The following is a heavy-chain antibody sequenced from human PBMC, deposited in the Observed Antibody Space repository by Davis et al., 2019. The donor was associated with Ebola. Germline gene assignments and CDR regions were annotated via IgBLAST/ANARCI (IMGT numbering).Heavy chain of an antibody. J-gene: IGHJ6*02. CDR3: ARDGGYSYGTYYYYGMDV. CDR1: GGTFSSYA. CDR2: IIPILGIA. D-gene: IGHD5-18*01. V-gene: IGHV1-69*04. Sequence: SVKVSCKASGGTFSSYAISWVRQAPGQGLEWMGRIIPILGIANYAQKFQGRVTITADKSTSTAYMELSSLRSEDTAVYYCARDGGYSYGTYYYYGMDVWGLGTTVTVSS.